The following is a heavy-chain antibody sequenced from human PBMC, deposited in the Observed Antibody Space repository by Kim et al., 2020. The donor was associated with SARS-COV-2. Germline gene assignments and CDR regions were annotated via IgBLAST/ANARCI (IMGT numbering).Heavy chain of an antibody. Sequence: SGPTLVNPTQTLTLTCTFSGFSLSTSGMCVSWIRQPPGKALEWLALIDWDDDKYYSTSLKTRLTISKDTSKNQVVLTMTNMDPVDTATYYCARIPRSTILTTFKHYYYYGMDVWGQGTTVTVSS. D-gene: IGHD4-4*01. V-gene: IGHV2-70*01. CDR2: IDWDDDK. J-gene: IGHJ6*02. CDR1: GFSLSTSGMC. CDR3: ARIPRSTILTTFKHYYYYGMDV.